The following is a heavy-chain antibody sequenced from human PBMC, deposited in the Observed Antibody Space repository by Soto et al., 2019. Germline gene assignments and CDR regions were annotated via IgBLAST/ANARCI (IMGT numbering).Heavy chain of an antibody. V-gene: IGHV3-7*01. CDR3: ARVITRWAWDY. J-gene: IGHJ4*02. CDR2: MNQDGSAK. CDR1: GFTFSGYW. Sequence: PGGSLRLSCAASGFTFSGYWMNWVRQAPGKGLEWVANMNQDGSAKYYVDSVKGRFTISRDNAKNSLYLQMNSLRVEDTAVYYRARVITRWAWDYWGPGTLVTVSS. D-gene: IGHD3-3*01.